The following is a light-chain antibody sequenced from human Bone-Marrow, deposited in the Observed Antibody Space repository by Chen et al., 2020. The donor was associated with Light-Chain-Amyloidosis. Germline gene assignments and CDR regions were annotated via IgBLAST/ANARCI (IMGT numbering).Light chain of an antibody. J-gene: IGLJ1*01. CDR3: SSYTITNTLV. CDR2: EVT. V-gene: IGLV2-14*01. Sequence: SLTQPASVSGSPGQSNTNACTGTSSEVGGSNHVSLYQQHPDKAPKLMIYEVTNRPSWLPDRFTGTKSDNTASLTISGLQTEDEADYFCSSYTITNTLVFGSGTKVTVL. CDR1: SSEVGGSNH.